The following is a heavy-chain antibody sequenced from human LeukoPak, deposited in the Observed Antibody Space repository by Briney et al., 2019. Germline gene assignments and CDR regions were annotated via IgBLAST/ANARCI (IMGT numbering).Heavy chain of an antibody. J-gene: IGHJ4*02. Sequence: GGSLRLSCAASGFTLSNYWMSWVRQAPGKGLEWVANINLDGSKKYYVDSVKGRFTISRDNAKSSLYLQMNSLRAEDTAVYYCARVRQGSYSDYWGQGILVTVSS. CDR1: GFTLSNYW. CDR2: INLDGSKK. CDR3: ARVRQGSYSDY. V-gene: IGHV3-7*01.